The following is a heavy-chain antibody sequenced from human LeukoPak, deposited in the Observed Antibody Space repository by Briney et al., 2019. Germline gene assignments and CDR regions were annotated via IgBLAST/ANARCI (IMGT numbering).Heavy chain of an antibody. Sequence: GGSLRLSCAASGFTFSSYGMHWVRQAPGKGLEWVTVISYDGSNKYYADSVKGRFTISRGNSKNTLYLQMNSLRAEDTAVYYCARRPIKYYYYGMDVWGQGTTVTVSS. J-gene: IGHJ6*02. V-gene: IGHV3-30*03. CDR1: GFTFSSYG. CDR3: ARRPIKYYYYGMDV. CDR2: ISYDGSNK.